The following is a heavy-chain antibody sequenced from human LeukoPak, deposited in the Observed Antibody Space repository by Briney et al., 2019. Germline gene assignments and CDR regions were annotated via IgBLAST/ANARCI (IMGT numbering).Heavy chain of an antibody. D-gene: IGHD3-22*01. Sequence: GGSLRLSSAASGFTFSSYWMSWVRQAPGKGLEWVSFIYSGGSTQYSDSVKGRFTISRDNSKNTLYLQMNSLRAEDTAVYYCARRAGDYSHPYDYWGQGTLVTVSS. CDR1: GFTFSSYW. V-gene: IGHV3-53*01. CDR3: ARRAGDYSHPYDY. J-gene: IGHJ4*02. CDR2: IYSGGST.